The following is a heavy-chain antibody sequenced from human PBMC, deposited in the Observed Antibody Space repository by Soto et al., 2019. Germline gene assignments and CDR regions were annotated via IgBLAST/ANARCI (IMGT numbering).Heavy chain of an antibody. CDR3: ARNGFYCLDV. J-gene: IGHJ6*03. Sequence: QVQLQESGPGLVKPSGTLSLTCAVSSGSIGSSDWWSWVRQPPGKGLEWIGEISLSGSTNYNPSLKSRVTISVDKSKNHFSLNLSSGTAADTAVYSCARNGFYCLDVWGKGTTVTFSS. V-gene: IGHV4-4*02. CDR2: ISLSGST. CDR1: SGSIGSSDW.